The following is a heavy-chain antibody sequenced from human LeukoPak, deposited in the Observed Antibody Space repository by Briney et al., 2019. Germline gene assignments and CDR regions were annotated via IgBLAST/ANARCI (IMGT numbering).Heavy chain of an antibody. Sequence: PGGSLRLSCAASGFTFSSYGMHWVRQAPGKGLEWVAVIWYDGSNKYYADSVKGRFTISRDNSKNTLYLQMNSLRAEDTAVYYCARDQCSYDILTPLGDYWGQGTLVTVSS. V-gene: IGHV3-33*01. D-gene: IGHD3-9*01. CDR3: ARDQCSYDILTPLGDY. J-gene: IGHJ4*02. CDR2: IWYDGSNK. CDR1: GFTFSSYG.